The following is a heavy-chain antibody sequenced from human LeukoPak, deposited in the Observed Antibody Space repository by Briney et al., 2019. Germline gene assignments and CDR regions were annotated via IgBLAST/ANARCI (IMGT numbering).Heavy chain of an antibody. J-gene: IGHJ6*02. CDR3: SKDHKWELDYDYYGVDV. Sequence: GGSLRLSCVGSGFTFSAYGMHWVRQAPGKGLDWVAVISYDGSNKYYADSAKGRFTISRDNSKNTLYLQMTSLRAEDTAVYSCSKDHKWELDYDYYGVDVWGQGTTVTVSS. CDR1: GFTFSAYG. V-gene: IGHV3-30*18. D-gene: IGHD1-26*01. CDR2: ISYDGSNK.